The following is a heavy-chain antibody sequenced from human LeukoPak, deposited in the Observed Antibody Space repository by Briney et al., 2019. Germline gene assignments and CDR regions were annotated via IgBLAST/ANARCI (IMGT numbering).Heavy chain of an antibody. D-gene: IGHD3-3*01. CDR2: INPNSGGT. CDR1: RYTFTGYY. CDR3: ARSYDFWSGPYYMDV. J-gene: IGHJ6*03. V-gene: IGHV1-2*02. Sequence: ASVEVSSKASRYTFTGYYMHCVRQAPGQGLEWMGWINPNSGGTNDVQKIQGRVTMTRDTSISTAYLERSRLISDDTAVYYCARSYDFWSGPYYMDVWGKGTTVTVSS.